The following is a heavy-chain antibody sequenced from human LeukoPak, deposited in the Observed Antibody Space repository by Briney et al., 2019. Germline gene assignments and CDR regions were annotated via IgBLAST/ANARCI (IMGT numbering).Heavy chain of an antibody. Sequence: SETLSLTCAVYGGSFSGYYWSWIRQPPGKGLEWIGYIYYSGSTNYNPSLKSRVTISVDTSKNQFSLKLSSVTAADTAVYYCARGYSYGPIAFDIWGQGTMVTVSS. D-gene: IGHD5-18*01. CDR2: IYYSGST. CDR3: ARGYSYGPIAFDI. J-gene: IGHJ3*02. V-gene: IGHV4-59*01. CDR1: GGSFSGYY.